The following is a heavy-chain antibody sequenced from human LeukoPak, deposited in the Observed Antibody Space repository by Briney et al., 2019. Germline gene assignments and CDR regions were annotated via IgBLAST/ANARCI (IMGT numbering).Heavy chain of an antibody. CDR1: GYTFTSYG. CDR3: ARDDSSSWYYYYYMDV. V-gene: IGHV1-18*01. D-gene: IGHD6-13*01. CDR2: ISAYNGNT. J-gene: IGHJ6*03. Sequence: ASVTVSCKASGYTFTSYGISWVRQAPGQGLEWMGWISAYNGNTNYAQKLQGRVTMTTDTSTSTAYMELRSLRSDDTAVYYCARDDSSSWYYYYYMDVWGKGTTVTVSS.